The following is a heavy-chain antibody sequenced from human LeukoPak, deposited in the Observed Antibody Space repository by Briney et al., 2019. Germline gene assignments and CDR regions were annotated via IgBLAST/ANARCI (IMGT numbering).Heavy chain of an antibody. CDR1: GYTFTSYG. CDR2: ISAYNGNT. D-gene: IGHD2-2*01. CDR3: ARAGSVVVPAATTNWFDP. Sequence: ASVKVSCKASGYTFTSYGISWVRQAPGQGLEWMGWISAYNGNTNYAQKLQGRVTMTTDTSTSTAYMELRSLRSDDTAVYYCARAGSVVVPAATTNWFDPWGQGTLVTVSS. V-gene: IGHV1-18*01. J-gene: IGHJ5*02.